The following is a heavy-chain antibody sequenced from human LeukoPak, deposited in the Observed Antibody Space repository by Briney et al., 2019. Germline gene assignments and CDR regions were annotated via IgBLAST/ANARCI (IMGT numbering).Heavy chain of an antibody. D-gene: IGHD3-22*01. J-gene: IGHJ4*02. CDR1: GYSENFYG. CDR2: IGAYNGNT. V-gene: IGHV1-18*01. CDR3: ARLRGYNYDRSGYYDFDF. Sequence: ASVKVSCKTSGYSENFYGITWVRQVAGQGLEWMGWIGAYNGNTNYAQKLQGRVTMTTDTSTSTAYMELRSLRSDDTAVYYCARLRGYNYDRSGYYDFDFWGQGTLVTVSS.